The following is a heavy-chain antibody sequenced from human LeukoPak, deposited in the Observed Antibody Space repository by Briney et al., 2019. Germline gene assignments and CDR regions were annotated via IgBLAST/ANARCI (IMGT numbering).Heavy chain of an antibody. CDR2: ISGSGGST. CDR3: AKDQVAAAGIGYFDY. D-gene: IGHD6-13*01. V-gene: IGHV3-23*01. Sequence: PGGSLRLSCAASGFTFSSYGMSWVRQAPGKGLEWVSAISGSGGSTYYADSVKGRFTISRDNSKNTLYLQMNSLRAEDTAVYYCAKDQVAAAGIGYFDYWGQGTLVTVSS. J-gene: IGHJ4*02. CDR1: GFTFSSYG.